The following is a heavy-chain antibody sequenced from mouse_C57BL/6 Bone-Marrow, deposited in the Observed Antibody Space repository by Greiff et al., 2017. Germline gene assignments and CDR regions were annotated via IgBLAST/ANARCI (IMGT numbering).Heavy chain of an antibody. CDR1: GYTFTSYW. J-gene: IGHJ2*01. D-gene: IGHD3-2*02. Sequence: QVQLKQPGAELVKPGDSVKMSCKASGYTFTSYWITWVKQRPGQGLEWIGDIYPGSGSTNYNEKFKSKATLTVDTSSSTAYMQLSSLTSEDSAVYYCAKRLPYYFDYWGQGTTLTVSS. V-gene: IGHV1-55*01. CDR2: IYPGSGST. CDR3: AKRLPYYFDY.